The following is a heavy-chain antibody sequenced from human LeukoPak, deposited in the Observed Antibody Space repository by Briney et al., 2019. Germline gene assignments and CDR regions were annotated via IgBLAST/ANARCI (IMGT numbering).Heavy chain of an antibody. CDR1: GFTFSSYA. J-gene: IGHJ4*02. CDR3: AKLDSSGWQTLDY. V-gene: IGHV3-23*01. Sequence: QPGGSLRLSCAASGFTFSSYAMSWVRQAPGKGLEWGSAISGSGGSTYYADSVKGRFTISRDNSKNTLYLQMNSLRAEDTAVYYCAKLDSSGWQTLDYWGQGTLVTVSS. D-gene: IGHD6-19*01. CDR2: ISGSGGST.